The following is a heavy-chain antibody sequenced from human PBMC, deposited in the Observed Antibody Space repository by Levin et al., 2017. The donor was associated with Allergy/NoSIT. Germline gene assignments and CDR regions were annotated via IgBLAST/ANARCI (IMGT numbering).Heavy chain of an antibody. V-gene: IGHV3-23*01. Sequence: GESLKISCAASGFTFSSRAMNWVRQAAGRGLEWVSGISGDGEAIHYADSVKGRFTISSDTSKNTLFLQMTSLRAEDTAMYYCAKGNTIFAVSRLDYWGPGTLVTVSS. CDR3: AKGNTIFAVSRLDY. J-gene: IGHJ4*02. CDR2: ISGDGEAI. CDR1: GFTFSSRA. D-gene: IGHD3-3*01.